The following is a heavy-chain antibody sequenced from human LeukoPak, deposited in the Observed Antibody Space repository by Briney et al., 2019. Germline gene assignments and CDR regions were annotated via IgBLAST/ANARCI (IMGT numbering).Heavy chain of an antibody. D-gene: IGHD1-14*01. J-gene: IGHJ4*02. V-gene: IGHV4-38-2*02. CDR2: IYHSGST. CDR1: GYSISSGYY. CDR3: ARFRTEFDY. Sequence: PSETLSLTCTVSGYSISSGYYWGWIRQPPGKGLEWIGSIYHSGSTYYNPSLKSRVTISVDTSKNQFSLKLSSVTAADTAVYYCARFRTEFDYWGQGTLVTVSS.